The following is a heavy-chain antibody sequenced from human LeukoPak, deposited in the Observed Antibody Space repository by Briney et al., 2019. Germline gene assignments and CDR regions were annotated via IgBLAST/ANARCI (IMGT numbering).Heavy chain of an antibody. V-gene: IGHV3-74*01. D-gene: IGHD5-12*01. CDR1: GFSFSSYW. CDR2: INSDGSST. J-gene: IGHJ4*02. CDR3: AREGSVSGYDFDY. Sequence: PGGSLRLSCAASGFSFSSYWMHWVRQAPGKGLVWVSRINSDGSSTTYADSVKGRLTISRDNAKNTLYLQMNSLRVEDTAVYYCAREGSVSGYDFDYWGQGNLVTVSS.